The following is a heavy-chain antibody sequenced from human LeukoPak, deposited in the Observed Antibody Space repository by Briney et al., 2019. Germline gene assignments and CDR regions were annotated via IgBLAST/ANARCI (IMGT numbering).Heavy chain of an antibody. D-gene: IGHD3-3*01. CDR2: IYYSGNT. V-gene: IGHV4-39*01. Sequence: SETLSLTCTVSGGSINSSGHYWGWIRQPPGKGLEWIGSIYYSGNTYYKPSLKSRITISVDTSKNQFSLRVSSVTAADTAVYYCATLRRFWRGYYFSSHLDVWGRGTPVTVSS. CDR1: GGSINSSGHY. J-gene: IGHJ6*04. CDR3: ATLRRFWRGYYFSSHLDV.